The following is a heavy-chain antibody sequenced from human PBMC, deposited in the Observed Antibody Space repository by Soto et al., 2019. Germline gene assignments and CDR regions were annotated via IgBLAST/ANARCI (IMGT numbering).Heavy chain of an antibody. CDR2: VFSSVRA. V-gene: IGHV4-4*07. CDR3: ASDGMTPGDT. Sequence: QLQLQESGPGQVRPSETLSLTCIVSGVSVRSYTWSWVRQPANKGLEWIGRVFSSVRATYNPSLKSRVSISMDTTENRISLKLDSVTAAEAGVYFCASDGMTPGDTWGTGTLVTVSS. J-gene: IGHJ4*02. CDR1: GVSVRSYT. D-gene: IGHD2-21*02.